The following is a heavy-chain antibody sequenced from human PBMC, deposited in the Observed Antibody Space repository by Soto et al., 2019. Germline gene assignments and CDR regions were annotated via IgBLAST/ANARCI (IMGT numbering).Heavy chain of an antibody. CDR2: IYYSGST. Sequence: SETLSLTCTVSGGSISSYYWSWIRQPPGKGLEWIGYIYYSGSTNYNPSLKSRVTISVDTSKNQFSLKLSSVTAADTAVYYCAIFAGDSYTSSYFGMNVGGEGPRVT. CDR3: AIFAGDSYTSSYFGMNV. V-gene: IGHV4-59*01. J-gene: IGHJ6*02. CDR1: GGSISSYY. D-gene: IGHD3-16*01.